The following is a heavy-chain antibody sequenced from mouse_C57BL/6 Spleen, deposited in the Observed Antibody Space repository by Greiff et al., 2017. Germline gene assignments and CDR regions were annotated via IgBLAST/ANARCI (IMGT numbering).Heavy chain of an antibody. Sequence: QVQLKESGAELVTPGASVTLSCKASGYTFTDYEMHWVKQTPVHGLEWIGAIDPETGGTAYNQKFKGKAILTADKSSSTAYMELRSLTSEDSAVYYCTRIDYYGSSYWYFDVWGTGTTVTVSS. CDR3: TRIDYYGSSYWYFDV. J-gene: IGHJ1*03. V-gene: IGHV1-15*01. CDR2: IDPETGGT. CDR1: GYTFTDYE. D-gene: IGHD1-1*01.